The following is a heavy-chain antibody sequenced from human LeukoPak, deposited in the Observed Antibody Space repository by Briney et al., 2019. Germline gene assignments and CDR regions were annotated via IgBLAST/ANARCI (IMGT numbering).Heavy chain of an antibody. Sequence: ASVKVSCKASGYTFTGYYMHWVRQAPGQGLGWMGWINPNSGGTNYAQKFQGRVTMTRDTSTSTAYMELSRLRSDDTAVYYCARDLTGLDAFGIWGQGTMVTVSS. V-gene: IGHV1-2*02. CDR2: INPNSGGT. J-gene: IGHJ3*02. CDR3: ARDLTGLDAFGI. D-gene: IGHD7-27*01. CDR1: GYTFTGYY.